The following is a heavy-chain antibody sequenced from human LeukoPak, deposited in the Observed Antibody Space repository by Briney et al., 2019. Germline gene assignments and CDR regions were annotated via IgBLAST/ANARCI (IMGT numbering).Heavy chain of an antibody. D-gene: IGHD3-10*01. Sequence: GASVKVSCKASGYTFTSYGISWVRQAPGQGLEWMGWISAYNGNTNYAQKLQGRVTMTTDTSTSTAYMELRSLRSDDTAVYYCARAGLVWFGELLGEFDYWGQGTLVTVSS. V-gene: IGHV1-18*01. J-gene: IGHJ4*02. CDR1: GYTFTSYG. CDR2: ISAYNGNT. CDR3: ARAGLVWFGELLGEFDY.